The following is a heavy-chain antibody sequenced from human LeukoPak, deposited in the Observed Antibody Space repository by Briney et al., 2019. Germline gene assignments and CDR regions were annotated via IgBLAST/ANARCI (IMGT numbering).Heavy chain of an antibody. CDR1: GGTFSSYA. Sequence: SVKVSCKASGGTFSSYAISWVRQAPGQGLEWMGGIIPIFGTANYAQKFQGRVTITADESTSTAYMELSSLRSEDTAVYYCARDRGIVGARGPFDPWGQGTLVTVSS. CDR2: IIPIFGTA. D-gene: IGHD1-26*01. J-gene: IGHJ5*02. V-gene: IGHV1-69*13. CDR3: ARDRGIVGARGPFDP.